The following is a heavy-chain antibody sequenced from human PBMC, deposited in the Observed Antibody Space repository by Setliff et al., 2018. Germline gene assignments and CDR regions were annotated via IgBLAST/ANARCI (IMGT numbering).Heavy chain of an antibody. V-gene: IGHV4-31*02. CDR3: ARTSTYVLGSGSYWDRWFDP. D-gene: IGHD3-10*01. CDR1: GDSLSGDNYF. CDR2: IYYTGKT. J-gene: IGHJ5*02. Sequence: SETLSLTCTVSGDSLSGDNYFWSWIRHLPGKGLQWLGHIYYTGKTYYNPSLKSRLVMSVDTSKREFALRLSSVTAADTAVYYCARTSTYVLGSGSYWDRWFDPWSQGTPVTVSS.